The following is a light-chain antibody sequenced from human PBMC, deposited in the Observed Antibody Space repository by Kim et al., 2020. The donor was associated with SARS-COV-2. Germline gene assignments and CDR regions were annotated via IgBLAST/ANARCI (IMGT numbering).Light chain of an antibody. CDR3: QTWDTGFWV. J-gene: IGLJ3*02. Sequence: APVTLTCHRGRGRSSNAVAWHQQQPEKGPRFLMKVNSDGSHSKGDGIPDRFSGSASGAERYLTISSLRSEDEADYYCQTWDTGFWVFGGGTKLTVL. V-gene: IGLV4-69*01. CDR1: RGRSSNA. CDR2: VNSDGSH.